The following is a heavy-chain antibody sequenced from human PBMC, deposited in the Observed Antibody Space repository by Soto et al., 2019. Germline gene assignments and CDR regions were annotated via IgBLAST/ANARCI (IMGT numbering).Heavy chain of an antibody. V-gene: IGHV1-18*04. D-gene: IGHD3-3*01. Sequence: XSVKVSCNASVYTFTSYGISWVRQAPGQGLEWMGWISAYNGNTNYAQKLQGRVTMTTDTSTSTAYMELRSLRSDDTAVYYCARDESGGYYDFWSGYFANYYYYGMDVWGQGTTVTVSS. CDR3: ARDESGGYYDFWSGYFANYYYYGMDV. CDR2: ISAYNGNT. J-gene: IGHJ6*02. CDR1: VYTFTSYG.